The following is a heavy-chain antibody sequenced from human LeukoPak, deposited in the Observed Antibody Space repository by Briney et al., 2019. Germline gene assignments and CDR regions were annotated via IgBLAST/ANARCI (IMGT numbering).Heavy chain of an antibody. CDR1: GITFSDAR. J-gene: IGHJ4*02. CDR2: LKSKTDGETS. Sequence: PGGSLRLSCEASGITFSDARMSWVRQVPGKGLEWIALLKSKTDGETSDYAAPVKGRFTVSRNDAENTLFLQMDSLKIDDTAVYYCIANLDYWGQGTLVTVSS. D-gene: IGHD1-1*01. CDR3: IANLDY. V-gene: IGHV3-15*01.